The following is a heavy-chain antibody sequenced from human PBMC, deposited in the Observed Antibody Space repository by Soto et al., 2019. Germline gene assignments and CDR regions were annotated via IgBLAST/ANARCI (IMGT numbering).Heavy chain of an antibody. CDR1: GFTFSNYE. D-gene: IGHD3-10*01. CDR2: ISSSGSNI. V-gene: IGHV3-48*03. Sequence: GGSLRLSCAASGFTFSNYEMNWVRQAPGKGLEWVSYISSSGSNIYYADSVKGRFTISRDNAKTSLYLEMNSVRVEDTAVYYCAREAYYYGSGRTPGYWGQGTLVTVSS. CDR3: AREAYYYGSGRTPGY. J-gene: IGHJ4*02.